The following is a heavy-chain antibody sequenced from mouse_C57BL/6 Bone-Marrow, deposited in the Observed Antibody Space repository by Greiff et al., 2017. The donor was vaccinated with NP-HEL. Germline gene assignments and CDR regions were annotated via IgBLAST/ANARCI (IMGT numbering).Heavy chain of an antibody. CDR1: GFTFSSYA. CDR3: TRFVLPYYFDY. D-gene: IGHD5-5*01. J-gene: IGHJ2*01. CDR2: ISSGGDYI. V-gene: IGHV5-9-1*02. Sequence: VQLKESGEGLVKPGGSLKLSCAASGFTFSSYAMSWVRQTPEKRLEWVAYISSGGDYIYYADTVKGRFTISRDNARNTLYLQMSSLKSEDTAMYYCTRFVLPYYFDYWGQGTTLTVSS.